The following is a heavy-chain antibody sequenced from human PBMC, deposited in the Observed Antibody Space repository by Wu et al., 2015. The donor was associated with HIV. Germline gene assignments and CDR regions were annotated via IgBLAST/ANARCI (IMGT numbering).Heavy chain of an antibody. Sequence: QVQLVQSGAEVKKPGASVKVSCKASRSTFTGYHLHWVRQAPGQGLEWMGWINPNSGGTKYAQKFQGRVTMTRDTSISTAYLELNRLKSDDTAMYYCAHSENDWLLVDYWGQGTLVTVSS. D-gene: IGHD3-9*01. CDR3: AHSENDWLLVDY. J-gene: IGHJ4*02. CDR1: RSTFTGYH. CDR2: INPNSGGT. V-gene: IGHV1-2*02.